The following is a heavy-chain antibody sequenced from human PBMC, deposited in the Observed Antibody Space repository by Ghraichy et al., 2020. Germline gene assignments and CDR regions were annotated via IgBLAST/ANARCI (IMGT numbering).Heavy chain of an antibody. CDR2: IGTDSYT. Sequence: GGSLRLSCVASGFTFSTYNMNWVRQAPGKGLEWVSSIGTDSYTYYADSVRGRFTISRDNAKISLFLQMNSLRAEDTAVYYCAREPRSKQLEDWGQGTLVTVSS. V-gene: IGHV3-21*01. CDR3: AREPRSKQLED. J-gene: IGHJ4*02. CDR1: GFTFSTYN. D-gene: IGHD6-13*01.